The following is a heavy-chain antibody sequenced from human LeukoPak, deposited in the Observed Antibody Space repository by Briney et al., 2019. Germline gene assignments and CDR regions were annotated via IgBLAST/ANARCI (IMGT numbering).Heavy chain of an antibody. CDR3: AGARDAYDSFDN. CDR2: IYYSGTT. CDR1: GDSISSYS. V-gene: IGHV4-59*01. D-gene: IGHD3-22*01. Sequence: KSSETLSLTCTVSGDSISSYSWNWIRQPPGKGLEWIGYIYYSGTTDYNPSLKSRVTISVDTSHQFSLRLSSVTAADTAVYYCAGARDAYDSFDNWGQGTLVTVSS. J-gene: IGHJ4*02.